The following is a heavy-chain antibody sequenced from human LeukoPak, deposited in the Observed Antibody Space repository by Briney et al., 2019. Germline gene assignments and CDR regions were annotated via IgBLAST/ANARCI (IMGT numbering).Heavy chain of an antibody. V-gene: IGHV4-59*08. CDR3: ARHSALAGYFQH. D-gene: IGHD6-19*01. CDR2: IYYSGST. CDR1: GGSISSYY. J-gene: IGHJ1*01. Sequence: SETLSLTCTVSGGSISSYYWSWIRQPPGKGLEWIGYIYYSGSTNYNPSLKSRVTISVDTSKNQFPLKLSSVTAADTAVYYCARHSALAGYFQHWGQGTLVTVSS.